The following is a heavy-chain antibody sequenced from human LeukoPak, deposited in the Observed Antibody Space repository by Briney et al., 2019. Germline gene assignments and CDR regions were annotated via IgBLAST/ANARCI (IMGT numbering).Heavy chain of an antibody. J-gene: IGHJ4*02. CDR2: ISYDGGNK. D-gene: IGHD3-10*01. CDR1: GFTFSSYG. V-gene: IGHV3-30*18. CDR3: AKVRGVIISGHDY. Sequence: PGGSLRLSCAASGFTFSSYGMHWVRQAPGKGLEWVAVISYDGGNKYYADSVKGRFTISRDNSKNTLYLQMNSLRAEDTAVYYCAKVRGVIISGHDYWGQGTLVTVSS.